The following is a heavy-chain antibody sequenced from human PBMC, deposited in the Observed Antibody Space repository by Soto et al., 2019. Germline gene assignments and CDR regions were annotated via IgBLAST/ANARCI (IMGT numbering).Heavy chain of an antibody. CDR1: GFTFSYYA. J-gene: IGHJ4*02. Sequence: EVQLLESGGGLEQPGGSLRLSCAASGFTFSYYAMSWVRQAPGKGLEWVSSIRGSGGSTYYADSVKGRFTISRDNSKNTLSLRMNSLRAEDTAVYYCAREPNDYCDYWGQGALVTVSS. V-gene: IGHV3-23*01. CDR2: IRGSGGST. CDR3: AREPNDYCDY.